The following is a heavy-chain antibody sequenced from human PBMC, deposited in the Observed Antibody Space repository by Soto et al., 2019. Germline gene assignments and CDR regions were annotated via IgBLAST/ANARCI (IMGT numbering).Heavy chain of an antibody. CDR3: AKDQLPGDTIFGVVIDYYYYGMHV. CDR2: ISYDGSNK. Sequence: PGGSLRLSCAASGFTFSSYGMHWVRQAPGKGLEWVAVISYDGSNKYYADSVKGRFTISRDNSKNTLYLQMNSLRAEDTAVYYCAKDQLPGDTIFGVVIDYYYYGMHVWGQGTTVTVSS. CDR1: GFTFSSYG. V-gene: IGHV3-30*18. D-gene: IGHD3-3*01. J-gene: IGHJ6*02.